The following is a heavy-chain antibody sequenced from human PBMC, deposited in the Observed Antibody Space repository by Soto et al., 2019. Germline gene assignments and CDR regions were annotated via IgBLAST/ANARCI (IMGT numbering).Heavy chain of an antibody. Sequence: SETLSLTCTVSGGSISSYYWSWIRQPPGKGLEWIGYIYYSGSTNYNPSHKSRVTISVDTSKNQFSLKLSSVTAADTAVYYCARHDYPHLLHFDYWGQGTLVTVSS. CDR2: IYYSGST. V-gene: IGHV4-59*01. CDR3: ARHDYPHLLHFDY. D-gene: IGHD2-15*01. CDR1: GGSISSYY. J-gene: IGHJ4*02.